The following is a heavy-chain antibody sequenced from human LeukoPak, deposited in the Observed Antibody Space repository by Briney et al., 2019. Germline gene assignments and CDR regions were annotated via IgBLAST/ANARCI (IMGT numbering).Heavy chain of an antibody. J-gene: IGHJ4*02. V-gene: IGHV4-59*01. CDR3: ARVPGYSGYPYYFDY. D-gene: IGHD5-12*01. CDR1: GGSISSYY. Sequence: PSETLSLTCTVSGGSISSYYWSWIRQPPGKGLVWIGYIYYSGSTNYNPSLKSRVTISVDTSKNQFSLKLSSVTAADTAVYYCARVPGYSGYPYYFDYWGQGTLVTVSS. CDR2: IYYSGST.